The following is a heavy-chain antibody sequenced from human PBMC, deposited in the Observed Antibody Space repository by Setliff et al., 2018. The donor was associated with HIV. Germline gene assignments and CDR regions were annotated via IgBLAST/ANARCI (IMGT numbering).Heavy chain of an antibody. D-gene: IGHD2-8*01. J-gene: IGHJ4*02. CDR3: ARGQSCTNGVCYQY. CDR2: FYHSGST. CDR1: GGSINTYY. Sequence: PSETLSLTCTVSGGSINTYYWTRIRQSPGKGLEWIGYFYHSGSTNYNPSLKSRVSISVDTSKNEFSLNLSSLTAADTAVYYCARGQSCTNGVCYQYWGQGTLVTVS. V-gene: IGHV4-59*01.